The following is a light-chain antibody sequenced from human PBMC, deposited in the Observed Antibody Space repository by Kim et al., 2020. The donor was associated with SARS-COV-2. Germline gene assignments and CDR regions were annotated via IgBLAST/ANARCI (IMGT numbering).Light chain of an antibody. J-gene: IGLJ3*02. CDR2: LNSDGSH. CDR1: SGHSSYA. CDR3: QTWGSGWV. Sequence: GASVKLTCTLSSGHSSYAIAWHQQQPEKGPRYLMKLNSDGSHSKGDGIPDRFSGSSSGAERYLTISSLQSEDEADYYCQTWGSGWVFGGGTKLTVL. V-gene: IGLV4-69*01.